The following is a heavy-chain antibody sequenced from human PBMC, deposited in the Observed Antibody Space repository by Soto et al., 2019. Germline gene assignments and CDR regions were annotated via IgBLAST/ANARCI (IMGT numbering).Heavy chain of an antibody. Sequence: EVQLLESGGGLVQPGGSLRLSCAASGFTFSSCAMSWVRQAPGKGLEWVSAISGSGGSTYSADSVKGRFTISRDNSKNTLYLQMNSLRAEDTAVYYCAKDRGARITVTTNNWFDPWGQGTLVTVSS. CDR3: AKDRGARITVTTNNWFDP. D-gene: IGHD4-4*01. CDR2: ISGSGGST. V-gene: IGHV3-23*01. J-gene: IGHJ5*02. CDR1: GFTFSSCA.